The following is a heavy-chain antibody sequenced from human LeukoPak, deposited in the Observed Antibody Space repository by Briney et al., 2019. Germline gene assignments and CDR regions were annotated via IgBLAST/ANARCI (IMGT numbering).Heavy chain of an antibody. V-gene: IGHV4-4*07. J-gene: IGHJ4*02. D-gene: IGHD3-10*01. Sequence: PSETLSLTCTVSGGSISSYYWSWIRQPAGKGLEWIGRISSSGSTNYNPSLKSRVTISVDTSKNQFSLKLSSVTAADTAVYYCAIQGSGFHNAPAGDFDYWGQGTLVTVSS. CDR1: GGSISSYY. CDR2: ISSSGST. CDR3: AIQGSGFHNAPAGDFDY.